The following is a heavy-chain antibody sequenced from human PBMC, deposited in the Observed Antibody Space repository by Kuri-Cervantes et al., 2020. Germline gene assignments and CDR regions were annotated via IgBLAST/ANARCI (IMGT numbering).Heavy chain of an antibody. CDR2: ISYDGSNK. J-gene: IGHJ6*02. CDR1: GFTFSSYG. CDR3: AKDLVRALSYYYYGMDV. D-gene: IGHD3-10*01. V-gene: IGHV3-30*18. Sequence: GESLKISCAASGFTFSSYGMHWVRQAPGKGLEWVAVISYDGSNKYYADSVKGRFTISRDNSKNTLYLQMNSLRAEDTAVYYCAKDLVRALSYYYYGMDVWGQGTTVTVSS.